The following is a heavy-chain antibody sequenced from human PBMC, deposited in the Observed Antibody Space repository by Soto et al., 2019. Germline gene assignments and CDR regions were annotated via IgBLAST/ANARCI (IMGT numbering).Heavy chain of an antibody. Sequence: PSETLSLTCAVSGGSISSGGYSWSWIRRPPGKGLEWIGYIYHSGSTYYNPSLKSRVTISVDRSKNQFSLKLSSVTAADTAVYYRARAMTTVTTLDYWGQGTLVTVSS. V-gene: IGHV4-30-2*01. D-gene: IGHD4-17*01. J-gene: IGHJ4*02. CDR3: ARAMTTVTTLDY. CDR1: GGSISSGGYS. CDR2: IYHSGST.